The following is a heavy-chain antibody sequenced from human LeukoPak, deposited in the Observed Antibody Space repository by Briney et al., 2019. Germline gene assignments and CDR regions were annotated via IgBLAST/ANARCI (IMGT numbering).Heavy chain of an antibody. J-gene: IGHJ3*02. Sequence: GGSLRLSCAASGFTFSSYAMHWVRQAPGKGLEYVSAISSNGGSTYYANSVKGRFTISRDNSKNTLYLQMGSLRAEDIAVYYCARDRWYYYDSSDYYHDAFDIWGQGTMVTVSS. CDR3: ARDRWYYYDSSDYYHDAFDI. V-gene: IGHV3-64*01. CDR1: GFTFSSYA. CDR2: ISSNGGST. D-gene: IGHD3-22*01.